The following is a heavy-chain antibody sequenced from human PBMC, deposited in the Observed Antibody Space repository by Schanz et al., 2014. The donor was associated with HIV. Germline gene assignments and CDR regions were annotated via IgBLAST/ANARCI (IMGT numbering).Heavy chain of an antibody. Sequence: EVQLLESGGGLEQPGGSLRLSCAASGFTFSSYAMSWVRQAPGKGLEWMGVISYDGRNKYYADSVKGRFTISRDNSKNTLYLQMNSLRAEDTAVYYCAKGLTIWLQPPFDYWGQGTLVTVSS. V-gene: IGHV3-23*03. CDR1: GFTFSSYA. CDR3: AKGLTIWLQPPFDY. D-gene: IGHD5-12*01. J-gene: IGHJ4*02. CDR2: ISYDGRNK.